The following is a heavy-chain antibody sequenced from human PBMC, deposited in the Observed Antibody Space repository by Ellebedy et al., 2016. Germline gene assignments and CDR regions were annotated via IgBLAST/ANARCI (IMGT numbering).Heavy chain of an antibody. CDR2: IYSGGST. CDR3: ARDLEGIAVAGDFDY. D-gene: IGHD6-19*01. CDR1: GFTVSSNY. V-gene: IGHV3-53*01. J-gene: IGHJ4*02. Sequence: GGSLRLXCAASGFTVSSNYMSWVRQAPGKGLEWVSVIYSGGSTYYADSVKGRFTISRDNSKNTLYLQMNSLRAEDTAVYYCARDLEGIAVAGDFDYWGQGTLVTVSS.